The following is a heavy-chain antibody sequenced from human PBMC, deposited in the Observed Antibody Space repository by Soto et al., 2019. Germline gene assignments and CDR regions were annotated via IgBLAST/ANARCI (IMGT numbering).Heavy chain of an antibody. V-gene: IGHV3-33*01. Sequence: LRLSCTASGFTFNSYGFNWVRQAPGKGLEWVAVIWYDGNTKYYADSVKGRFTISRDNLRSTVYLQMNSLTAEDTAVYYCARPLVAPVAGPYYYGMDVWGQGTTVTVSS. CDR3: ARPLVAPVAGPYYYGMDV. CDR1: GFTFNSYG. J-gene: IGHJ6*02. D-gene: IGHD6-19*01. CDR2: IWYDGNTK.